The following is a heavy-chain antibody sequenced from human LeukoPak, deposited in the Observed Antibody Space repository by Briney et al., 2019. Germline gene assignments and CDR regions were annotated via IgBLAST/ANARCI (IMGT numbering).Heavy chain of an antibody. V-gene: IGHV3-20*04. J-gene: IGHJ4*02. CDR2: INWNGGST. CDR1: GFTFDDYG. D-gene: IGHD3-22*01. CDR3: ARDDSSGYYPYYFDY. Sequence: RPGGSLRLSCAASGFTFDDYGMSWVRQAPGKGLEWVSGINWNGGSTGYADSVKGRFTISRDSAKNSLYLQMNSLRAEDTALYYCARDDSSGYYPYYFDYWGQGTLVTVSS.